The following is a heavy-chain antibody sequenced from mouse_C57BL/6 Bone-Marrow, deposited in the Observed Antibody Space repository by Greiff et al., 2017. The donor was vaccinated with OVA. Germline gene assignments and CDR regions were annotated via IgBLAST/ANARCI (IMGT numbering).Heavy chain of an antibody. V-gene: IGHV1-82*01. CDR1: GYAFSSSW. CDR3: AMGWDPRYFDY. J-gene: IGHJ2*01. Sequence: QVQLQQSGPELVKPGASVKISCKASGYAFSSSWMNWVKQRPGKGLEWIGRIYPGDGDTNYNGKFKGKATLTADKSSSTAYMQLSSLTSEDSAVYFCAMGWDPRYFDYWGQGTTLTVSS. D-gene: IGHD4-1*01. CDR2: IYPGDGDT.